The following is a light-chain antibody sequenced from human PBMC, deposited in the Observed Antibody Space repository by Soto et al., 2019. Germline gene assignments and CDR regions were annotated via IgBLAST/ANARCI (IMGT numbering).Light chain of an antibody. CDR2: DAS. CDR1: QSVRSY. CDR3: QQRSNWPPTWT. J-gene: IGKJ1*01. V-gene: IGKV3-11*01. Sequence: EIVLTQSPATLSLSPGERATLSCRASQSVRSYLAWYQQKPGQAPRLVIFDASNRATGIPARFSGSGSGTAFTLSISCLEPEDFAVYYCQQRSNWPPTWTFGQGTKVEI.